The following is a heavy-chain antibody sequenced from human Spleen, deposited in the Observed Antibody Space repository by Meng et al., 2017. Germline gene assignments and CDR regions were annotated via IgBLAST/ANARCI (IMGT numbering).Heavy chain of an antibody. J-gene: IGHJ1*01. CDR1: GYTFSDHY. CDR2: IRPDSGGT. D-gene: IGHD2-2*02. V-gene: IGHV1-2*06. Sequence: QVQMVQSGAEVKMPGASVRVSCKVSGYTFSDHYIHWLRQAPGQGLEWMGRIRPDSGGTDYAQSFQGRVTVTRDTSINTVYMELSRLTSDDTAVYYCARAREVCSSINCDNEVGHFQFWGQGTLVTVSS. CDR3: ARAREVCSSINCDNEVGHFQF.